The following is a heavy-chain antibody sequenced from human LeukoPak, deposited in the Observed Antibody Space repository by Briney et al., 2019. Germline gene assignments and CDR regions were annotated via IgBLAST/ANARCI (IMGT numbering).Heavy chain of an antibody. J-gene: IGHJ4*02. D-gene: IGHD3-10*01. CDR2: IIPIFGTA. CDR3: ATFGELLHVFDY. Sequence: SVKVSCKASGGTFSSYAISWVRQAPGQGLEWMGGIIPIFGTANYAQKFQGRVTITADESTSTAYMELSSLRSEDTAVYYCATFGELLHVFDYWGQGTLVTVSS. V-gene: IGHV1-69*13. CDR1: GGTFSSYA.